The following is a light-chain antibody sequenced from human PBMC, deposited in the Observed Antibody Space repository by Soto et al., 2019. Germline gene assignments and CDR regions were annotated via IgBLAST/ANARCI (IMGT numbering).Light chain of an antibody. CDR3: QQYFTSPST. CDR2: GAS. J-gene: IGKJ5*01. CDR1: QSVXSNY. V-gene: IGKV3-20*01. Sequence: EMVLTQSTAILSVSPGESATLSCRASQSVXSNYSAWYQQKPGQAPRLPXYGASNRASGIPARLSAWGSGTDFTLTISRVEPADFAFYYCQQYFTSPSTFGQGTRLEIK.